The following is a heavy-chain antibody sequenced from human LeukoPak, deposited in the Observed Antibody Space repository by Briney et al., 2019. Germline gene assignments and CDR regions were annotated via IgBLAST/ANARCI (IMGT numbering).Heavy chain of an antibody. CDR2: IYYSGST. Sequence: SEILSLTCTVAVGSISNGDYYWSWIRQHPGKGLEWIGYIYYSGSTYYNPSLKSRISLSVDTSENQFSLKLSSMTAADTAVYYCARSSGYHFDYWGQGTLVTVSS. CDR3: ARSSGYHFDY. V-gene: IGHV4-31*03. D-gene: IGHD3-16*02. CDR1: VGSISNGDYY. J-gene: IGHJ4*02.